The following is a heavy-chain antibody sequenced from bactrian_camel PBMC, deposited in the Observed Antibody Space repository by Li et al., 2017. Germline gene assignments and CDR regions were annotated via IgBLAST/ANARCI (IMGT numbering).Heavy chain of an antibody. CDR1: GWTFEAYD. V-gene: IGHV3S63*01. CDR3: AASTDYAVKY. D-gene: IGHD6*01. Sequence: HVQLVESGGGLVQAGGSLRLSCTLSGWTFEAYDMGWFRQAPGKGLEWVSSSHSGGGGTYVADPFLGRFTVSRDNAKDTAYLQLNSLKTEGMAMYYCAASTDYAVKYWGQGTQVTVS. J-gene: IGHJ4*01. CDR2: SHSGGGGT.